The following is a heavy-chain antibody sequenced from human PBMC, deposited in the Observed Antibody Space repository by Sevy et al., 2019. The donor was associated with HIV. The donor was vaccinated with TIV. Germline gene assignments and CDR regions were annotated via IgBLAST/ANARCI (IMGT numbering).Heavy chain of an antibody. J-gene: IGHJ4*02. Sequence: SGPTLVNPTQTLTLTCTFSGFSLSTSGVGVGWIRQPPGKALEWLALIYWNDDKRYSPSLKSRLTITKDTSKNQVVLTMTNMDPVETATYYCEHSLSVSIMITFGGVIVIPGSFDYWGQGTLVTVSS. V-gene: IGHV2-5*01. CDR3: EHSLSVSIMITFGGVIVIPGSFDY. CDR1: GFSLSTSGVG. CDR2: IYWNDDK. D-gene: IGHD3-16*02.